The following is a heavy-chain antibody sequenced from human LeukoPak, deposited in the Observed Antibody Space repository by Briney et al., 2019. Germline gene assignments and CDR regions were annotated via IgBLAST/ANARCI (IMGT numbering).Heavy chain of an antibody. D-gene: IGHD3-9*01. CDR2: FDPEDGET. J-gene: IGHJ4*02. V-gene: IGHV1-24*01. CDR1: GYTLTELS. CDR3: ATVDILTGYATHDY. Sequence: ASVKVSCKVSGYTLTELSMHWVRQAPGKGLEWMGGFDPEDGETIYAQKFQGRVTMTEDTSTDTAYMKLSSLRSEDTAVYYCATVDILTGYATHDYWGQGTLVTVSS.